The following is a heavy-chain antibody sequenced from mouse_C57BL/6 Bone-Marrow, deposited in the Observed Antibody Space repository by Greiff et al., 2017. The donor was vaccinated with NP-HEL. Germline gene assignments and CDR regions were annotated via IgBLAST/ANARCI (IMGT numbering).Heavy chain of an antibody. CDR1: GFTFTDYY. CDR2: IRNKANGYTT. CDR3: ARLLRYFDY. J-gene: IGHJ2*01. D-gene: IGHD1-1*01. V-gene: IGHV7-3*01. Sequence: EVKLMESGGGLVQPGGSLSLSCAASGFTFTDYYMSWVRQPPGQALEWLGFIRNKANGYTTEYSASVKGRFTISRDNSQSILNLQMNALRAEDRATYYCARLLRYFDYWGQGTTLTVSA.